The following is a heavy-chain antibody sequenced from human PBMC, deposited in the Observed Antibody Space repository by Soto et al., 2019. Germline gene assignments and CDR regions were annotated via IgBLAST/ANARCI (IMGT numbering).Heavy chain of an antibody. Sequence: QVQLVQSGAEVKKPGSSVKVSCQASGGTFISYSTSWVRQAPGQGLEWMGGIIPMLGKANYAQEYQGRVTITADESTSTVYMELRGLRSEDTAVYYCARVWRPYSYEPTFDYWGQGTQVTVSS. CDR3: ARVWRPYSYEPTFDY. D-gene: IGHD5-18*01. J-gene: IGHJ4*02. CDR1: GGTFISYS. CDR2: IIPMLGKA. V-gene: IGHV1-69*11.